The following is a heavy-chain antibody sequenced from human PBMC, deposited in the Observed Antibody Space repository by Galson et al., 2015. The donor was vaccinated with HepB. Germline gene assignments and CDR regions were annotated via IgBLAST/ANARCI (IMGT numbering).Heavy chain of an antibody. J-gene: IGHJ4*02. D-gene: IGHD3-3*01. CDR1: GFTFSSYS. CDR2: ISSSSSYI. V-gene: IGHV3-21*01. CDR3: ARDPSYDFWSGFPDYFDY. Sequence: SLRLSCAASGFTFSSYSMNWVRQAPGKGLEWVSSISSSSSYIYYADSVKGRFTISRDNAKNSLYLQMNSLRAEDTAVYYCARDPSYDFWSGFPDYFDYWGQGTLVTVSS.